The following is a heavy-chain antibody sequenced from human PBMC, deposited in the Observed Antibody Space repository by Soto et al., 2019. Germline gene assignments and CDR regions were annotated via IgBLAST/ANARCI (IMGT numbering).Heavy chain of an antibody. CDR1: CASISTNHHN. CDR2: IHYRGDT. J-gene: IGHJ5*02. V-gene: IGHV4-39*01. CDR3: ARLPTGYPNWFDP. D-gene: IGHD3-9*01. Sequence: PSETLSLTCTVSCASISTNHHNWAWVRQPPGKGLEWMGNIHYRGDTYFNPSLGSRLSMSVDTSKNQFSLKLTSVTAADTAVYYCARLPTGYPNWFDPWGQGTLVTVSS.